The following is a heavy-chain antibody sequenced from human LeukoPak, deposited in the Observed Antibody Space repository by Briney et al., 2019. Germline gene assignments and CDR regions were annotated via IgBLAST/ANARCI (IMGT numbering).Heavy chain of an antibody. D-gene: IGHD3-9*01. CDR2: ISRNSGSI. V-gene: IGHV3-9*03. CDR1: GFTFDDYA. Sequence: GGSLRLSCAASGFTFDDYAMHWVRQAPGKGLEWVSGISRNSGSIGYADSVKGRFTISRDNAKNSLYLQMNCLRAEDMALYYCARGLLRYFDWLLQPDAFDIWGQGTMVTVSS. CDR3: ARGLLRYFDWLLQPDAFDI. J-gene: IGHJ3*02.